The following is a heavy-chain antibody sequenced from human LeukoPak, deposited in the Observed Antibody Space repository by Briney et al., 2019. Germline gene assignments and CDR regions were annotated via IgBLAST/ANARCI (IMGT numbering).Heavy chain of an antibody. CDR1: GFTFSSYW. D-gene: IGHD3-22*01. V-gene: IGHV3-74*01. Sequence: GGSLRLSCAASGFTFSSYWMHWVRQAPGEGLVWVSRINSDGSSTSYADSVKGRFTISRDNAKNTLYLQMNSLRAEDTAVYYCARDPVYYFDSSGYYVYWGQGTLVTVSS. J-gene: IGHJ4*02. CDR2: INSDGSST. CDR3: ARDPVYYFDSSGYYVY.